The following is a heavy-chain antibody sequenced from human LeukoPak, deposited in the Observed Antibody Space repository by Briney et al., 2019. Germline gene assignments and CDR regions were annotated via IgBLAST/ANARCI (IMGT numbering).Heavy chain of an antibody. D-gene: IGHD3-16*01. CDR2: ISGSGGST. Sequence: GGTLRLSCAASGFTFSSYGMSWVRQAPGKGLEWVSAISGSGGSTYYADSVKGRFTISRDNSMNTLHLQMNSLRAEDTAVYYCAKVRWGSDNALDSWGQGTLVTGSS. V-gene: IGHV3-23*01. J-gene: IGHJ4*02. CDR1: GFTFSSYG. CDR3: AKVRWGSDNALDS.